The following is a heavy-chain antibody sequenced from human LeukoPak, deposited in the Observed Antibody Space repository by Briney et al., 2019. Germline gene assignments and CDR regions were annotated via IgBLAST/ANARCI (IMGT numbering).Heavy chain of an antibody. CDR2: IIPILGIA. CDR3: ARVDPYDSSGYYSDY. V-gene: IGHV1-69*04. Sequence: ASVKVSCKASGGTFSSYAISLVRQAPGQGLEWMARIIPILGIANYAQKFQGRVTITADKSTSTAYMELSSLRSEDTAVYYCARVDPYDSSGYYSDYWGQGTLVTVSS. D-gene: IGHD3-22*01. J-gene: IGHJ4*02. CDR1: GGTFSSYA.